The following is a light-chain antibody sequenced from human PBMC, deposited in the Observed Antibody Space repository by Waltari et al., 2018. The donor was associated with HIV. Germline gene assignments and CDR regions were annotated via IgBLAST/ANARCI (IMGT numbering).Light chain of an antibody. CDR1: SWHSSYA. V-gene: IGLV4-69*01. CDR3: QTWGTGIRV. Sequence: QLVLTQSPSVSASLGASVKLTCTLSSWHSSYAIAWPPQQPEKGPRYLMKLNSDGSHSKGNGIPDRFSGSSSGAERYLTISSLQSEDEADYYCQTWGTGIRVFGGGTKLTVL. J-gene: IGLJ3*02. CDR2: LNSDGSH.